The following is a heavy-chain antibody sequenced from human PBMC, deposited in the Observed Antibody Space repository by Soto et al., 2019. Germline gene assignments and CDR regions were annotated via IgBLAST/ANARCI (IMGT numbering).Heavy chain of an antibody. CDR2: IDPSDSYT. Sequence: PGESLKISCKGSGYSFTTYWINWVRQMPGKGLEWMGRIDPSDSYTNYSPSFQGHVTMSADKSISTAYLQWSSLKAPDTALYYCARVRGGTNWFDPWGQGTPVTVSS. D-gene: IGHD2-15*01. CDR3: ARVRGGTNWFDP. CDR1: GYSFTTYW. J-gene: IGHJ5*02. V-gene: IGHV5-10-1*01.